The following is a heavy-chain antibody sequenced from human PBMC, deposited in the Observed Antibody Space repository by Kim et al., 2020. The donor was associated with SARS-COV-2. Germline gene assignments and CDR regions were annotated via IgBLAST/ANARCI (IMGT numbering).Heavy chain of an antibody. D-gene: IGHD3-9*01. CDR3: ASVITYYDILTGYSALGAFDI. J-gene: IGHJ3*02. CDR1: GGSISSSNW. V-gene: IGHV4-4*02. CDR2: IYHSGST. Sequence: SETLSLTCAVSGGSISSSNWWSWVRQPPGKGLEWIGEIYHSGSTNYNPSLKSRVTISVDKSKNQFSLKLSSVTAADTAVYYCASVITYYDILTGYSALGAFDIWGQGTMVTVSS.